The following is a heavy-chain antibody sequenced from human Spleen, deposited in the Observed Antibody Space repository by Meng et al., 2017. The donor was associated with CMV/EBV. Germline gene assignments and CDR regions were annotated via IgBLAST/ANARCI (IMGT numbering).Heavy chain of an antibody. J-gene: IGHJ6*02. Sequence: SETLSHTCTVSGGSVNSHYWSWIRQPPGKGLEWIGYIYYSGSTHYNPSLESRVTISVDTSKNQFSLKLTSVTAADTAVYYCARGDPTWTGSGYSGMDVWGQGTTVTVSS. D-gene: IGHD3/OR15-3a*01. CDR1: GGSVNSHY. CDR3: ARGDPTWTGSGYSGMDV. V-gene: IGHV4-59*02. CDR2: IYYSGST.